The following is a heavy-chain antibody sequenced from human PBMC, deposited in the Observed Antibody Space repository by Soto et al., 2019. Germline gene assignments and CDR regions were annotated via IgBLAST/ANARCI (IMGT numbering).Heavy chain of an antibody. V-gene: IGHV4-34*01. CDR2: INHSGST. CDR1: GGSFSGYY. D-gene: IGHD3-3*01. Sequence: TLSLTCAVYGGSFSGYYWSWIRQPPGKGLEWIGEINHSGSTNYNPSLKSRVTISVDTSKNQFSLKLSSVTAADTAVYYCARGNSVFWDYYYYMDVWGKGTTVTVSS. J-gene: IGHJ6*03. CDR3: ARGNSVFWDYYYYMDV.